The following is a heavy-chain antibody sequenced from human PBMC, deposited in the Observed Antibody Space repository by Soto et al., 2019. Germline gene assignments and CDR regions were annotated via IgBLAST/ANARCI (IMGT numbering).Heavy chain of an antibody. V-gene: IGHV3-23*01. Sequence: EVQLLESGGGLVQPGGSLRLSCAASGFTFSISAMSWVRQAPGKGLEWVSTITGGGGPTDYGDSVKGRFTSSRDNSKNTLYLQIRSLRAEDRGLCYCAQIRDSWTDYWGQGSLVTVSS. D-gene: IGHD3-22*01. CDR2: ITGGGGPT. CDR1: GFTFSISA. J-gene: IGHJ4*02. CDR3: AQIRDSWTDY.